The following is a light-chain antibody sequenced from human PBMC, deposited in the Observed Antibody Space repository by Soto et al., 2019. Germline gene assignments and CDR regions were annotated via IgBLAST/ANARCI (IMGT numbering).Light chain of an antibody. CDR3: QQRSNWPLIT. V-gene: IGKV3-11*01. Sequence: EIVMTQSPATLSVSPGERATLSCRASQSVSRKLAWYQQTRGQAPRLLIYGASTRATGIPARFSGSGSGTEFTLTISSLEPEDFAVYYCQQRSNWPLITFGQGTRLEIK. J-gene: IGKJ5*01. CDR1: QSVSRK. CDR2: GAS.